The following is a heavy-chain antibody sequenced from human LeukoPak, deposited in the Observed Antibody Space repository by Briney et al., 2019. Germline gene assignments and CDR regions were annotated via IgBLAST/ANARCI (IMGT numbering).Heavy chain of an antibody. J-gene: IGHJ5*02. CDR2: IKQDGSEK. D-gene: IGHD3-10*01. Sequence: GGSLRLSCAASGFTFSSYWMSWVRQAPGKGLEWVANIKQDGSEKYYVDTVKGRFTISRDNAKNSLYLQMNSLRAEDTAVYYCARPRGSGRGDWFDPWGQGTLVTVSS. V-gene: IGHV3-7*01. CDR3: ARPRGSGRGDWFDP. CDR1: GFTFSSYW.